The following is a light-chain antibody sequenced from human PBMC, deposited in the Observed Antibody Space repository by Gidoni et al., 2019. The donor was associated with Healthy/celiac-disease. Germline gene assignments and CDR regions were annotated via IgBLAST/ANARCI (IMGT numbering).Light chain of an antibody. Sequence: SYELTQPPSVSASPGQTASITCSGDKLGDKYACWYQQKPGQSPVLVIYQDSKRPSGIPERFSGPNSGNTATLTISGTQAMDEADYYCQAWDSSTVVFGGGTKLTVL. J-gene: IGLJ2*01. V-gene: IGLV3-1*01. CDR3: QAWDSSTVV. CDR2: QDS. CDR1: KLGDKY.